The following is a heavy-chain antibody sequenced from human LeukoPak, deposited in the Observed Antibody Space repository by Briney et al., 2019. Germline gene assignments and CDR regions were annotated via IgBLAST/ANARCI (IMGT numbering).Heavy chain of an antibody. CDR1: GFTFSSYS. J-gene: IGHJ4*02. D-gene: IGHD3-10*01. Sequence: HPGGSLRLSCAASGFTFSSYSMNWVRQAPGKGLEWVSYISSSSSTIYYADSVKGRFTISRDNAKNSLYLQMNSLRDEDTAVYYCARDDAPYTMVRGVMYAYWGQGTLVTVSS. CDR3: ARDDAPYTMVRGVMYAY. V-gene: IGHV3-48*02. CDR2: ISSSSSTI.